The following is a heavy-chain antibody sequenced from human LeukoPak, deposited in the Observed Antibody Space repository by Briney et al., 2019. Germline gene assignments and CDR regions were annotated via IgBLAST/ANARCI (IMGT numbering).Heavy chain of an antibody. V-gene: IGHV3-20*04. CDR1: GFTFDDYG. D-gene: IGHD2-21*01. CDR2: INWNGGST. J-gene: IGHJ4*02. CDR3: ARDPSLRWGYSYFDY. Sequence: PGGSLRLSCAASGFTFDDYGMSWVRHAPGKGLEWVSGINWNGGSTGYADSVKGRFTISRDNAKNSLYLQMNSLRAEDTALYYCARDPSLRWGYSYFDYWGQGTLVTVFS.